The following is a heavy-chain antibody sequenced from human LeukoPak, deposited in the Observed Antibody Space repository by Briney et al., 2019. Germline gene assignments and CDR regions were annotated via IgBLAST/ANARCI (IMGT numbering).Heavy chain of an antibody. D-gene: IGHD2-15*01. CDR3: ARRASRVDWFDP. CDR1: GYSISSGYY. Sequence: SETLSLTCAVSGYSISSGYYWGWIRQPPEKGLEWIGSIYHSGSTYYNPSLKSRVTISVDTSKNQFSLKLSSVTAADTAVYYCARRASRVDWFDPWGPGTLVTVSS. V-gene: IGHV4-38-2*01. J-gene: IGHJ5*02. CDR2: IYHSGST.